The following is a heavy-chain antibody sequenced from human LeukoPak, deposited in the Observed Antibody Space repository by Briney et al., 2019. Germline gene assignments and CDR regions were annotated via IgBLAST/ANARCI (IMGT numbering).Heavy chain of an antibody. Sequence: GATVKVSCKVSGHSLSELSFHWVRQAPGKGLEWLGSVNREDGETTYAQKFQGRVTMTEDTTLNTAYIELRSLTSDDTAQYYCTALITSGWNLIYSFDYWGQGTLVIVSS. CDR1: GHSLSELS. V-gene: IGHV1-24*01. CDR3: TALITSGWNLIYSFDY. CDR2: VNREDGET. D-gene: IGHD6-19*01. J-gene: IGHJ4*02.